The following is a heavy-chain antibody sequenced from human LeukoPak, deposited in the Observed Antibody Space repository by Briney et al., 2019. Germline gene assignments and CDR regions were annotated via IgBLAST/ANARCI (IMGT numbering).Heavy chain of an antibody. Sequence: GGSLRLSCTTSGFTFGDYAMTWVRQAPGKGLEWVGFIRSKIYGGTPEYAASVKGRFTISRDDSKNTLYLQMNSLKTEDTAVYYCTTDWGVVVTAPNYDLTGGDYWGQGTLVTVSS. CDR3: TTDWGVVVTAPNYDLTGGDY. J-gene: IGHJ4*02. CDR2: IRSKIYGGTP. V-gene: IGHV3-49*04. CDR1: GFTFGDYA. D-gene: IGHD2-21*02.